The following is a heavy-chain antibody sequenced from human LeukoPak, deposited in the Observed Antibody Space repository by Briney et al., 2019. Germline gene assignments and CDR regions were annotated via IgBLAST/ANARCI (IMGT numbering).Heavy chain of an antibody. CDR3: ANEGEYCSGWGSYYFDY. D-gene: IGHD6-19*01. CDR2: ISAYNGNT. Sequence: ASVKLSCKASGYTFTIYGISWVRQAPAQGLERMGWISAYNGNTNYAEKLQGRFTMTTDTSTSTAYMELRSLRSDDTAVYYCANEGEYCSGWGSYYFDYWGQGTLVTVSS. J-gene: IGHJ4*02. CDR1: GYTFTIYG. V-gene: IGHV1-18*04.